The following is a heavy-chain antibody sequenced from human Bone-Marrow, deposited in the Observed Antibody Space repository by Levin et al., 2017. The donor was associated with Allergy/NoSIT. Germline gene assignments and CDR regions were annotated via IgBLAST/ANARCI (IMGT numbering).Heavy chain of an antibody. D-gene: IGHD3-10*01. J-gene: IGHJ6*02. CDR1: GFTFSSYW. CDR3: ARDTSRGGMDV. CDR2: IKQDGSEK. Sequence: GESLKISCAASGFTFSSYWMSWVRQAPGKGLEWVANIKQDGSEKYYVDSVKGRFTISRDNAKNSLYLQMNSLRAEDTAVYYCARDTSRGGMDVWGQGTTVTVSS. V-gene: IGHV3-7*01.